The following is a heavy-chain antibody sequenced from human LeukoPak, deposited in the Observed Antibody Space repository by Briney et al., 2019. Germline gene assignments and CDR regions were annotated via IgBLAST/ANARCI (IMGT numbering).Heavy chain of an antibody. CDR1: GFTFSSYA. CDR2: ISYDGSNK. D-gene: IGHD3-22*01. CDR3: ARGTMIVVVIYFDY. Sequence: GGSLRLSCAASGFTFSSYAMHWVRQAPGKGLEWVAVISYDGSNKYYADSVKGRFTISRDNSKNTLYPQMNSLRAEDTAVYYCARGTMIVVVIYFDYWGQGTLVTVSS. V-gene: IGHV3-30-3*01. J-gene: IGHJ4*02.